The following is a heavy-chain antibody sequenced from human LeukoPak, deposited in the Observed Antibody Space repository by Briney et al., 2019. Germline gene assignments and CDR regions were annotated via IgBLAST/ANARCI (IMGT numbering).Heavy chain of an antibody. CDR1: GFTFSACS. CDR2: IGKSSENI. V-gene: IGHV3-48*02. J-gene: IGHJ4*02. D-gene: IGHD2-15*01. CDR3: ARDHRWNFDF. Sequence: GGSLRLSCAASGFTFSACSMNWVRQAPGKGLEWVSYIGKSSENIAYADSVKGRCTISRDDAKNSLYLQMNSLRDEDTAVYYCARDHRWNFDFWGQGILVTVSS.